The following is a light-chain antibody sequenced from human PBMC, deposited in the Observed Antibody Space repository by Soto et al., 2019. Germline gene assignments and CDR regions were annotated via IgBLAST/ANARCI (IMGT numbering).Light chain of an antibody. J-gene: IGLJ1*01. V-gene: IGLV2-11*01. CDR1: SSDVGGYYY. CDR3: CSYAGRYTFV. Sequence: QSALTQPRSVSGSPGQSVTISCTGTSSDVGGYYYVSWYQQHPGKAPKLMIYDVTKRPSGVPDRFSGSKSGNTASLTISELQTEDEADYYCCSYAGRYTFVCGTGTKLTVL. CDR2: DVT.